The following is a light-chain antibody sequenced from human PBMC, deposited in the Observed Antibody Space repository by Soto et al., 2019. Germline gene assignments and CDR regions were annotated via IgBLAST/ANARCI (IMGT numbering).Light chain of an antibody. CDR2: GAS. Sequence: EIVMTQSPATLSVSPGERATLSCRASQSVSSNLAWYQQKPGQAPRLLIYGASTRATGIPARFSGSGSGTKFTLTISSLQSEDFAVYYCQQYNNWPPWTFGQGPKVEIK. CDR3: QQYNNWPPWT. CDR1: QSVSSN. V-gene: IGKV3-15*01. J-gene: IGKJ1*01.